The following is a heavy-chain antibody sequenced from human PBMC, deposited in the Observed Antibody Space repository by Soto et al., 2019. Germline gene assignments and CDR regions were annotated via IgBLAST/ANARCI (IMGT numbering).Heavy chain of an antibody. D-gene: IGHD6-6*01. CDR1: GGSISSGDYY. Sequence: SETLSLTCTVSGGSISSGDYYWSWIRQPPGKGLEWIGYIYYSGSTYYNPSLKSRVTISVDTSKNQFSLKLSSVTAADTAVYYCAGRIAARRYFDYWGQGTLVTVSS. J-gene: IGHJ4*02. V-gene: IGHV4-30-4*01. CDR3: AGRIAARRYFDY. CDR2: IYYSGST.